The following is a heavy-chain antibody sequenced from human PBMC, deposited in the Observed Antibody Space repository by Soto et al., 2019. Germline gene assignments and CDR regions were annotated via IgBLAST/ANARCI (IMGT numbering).Heavy chain of an antibody. J-gene: IGHJ4*02. Sequence: ETLTMTAAVSGGSSRRYYGSWIRQPPGKVLEWIGYIYYSGSTNYSPSLKSRVTISVDTSKNQFSLKLSSVTAANTAVYYCARGLGWYGPLDYSASWGQGTLVIVSS. D-gene: IGHD6-19*01. V-gene: IGHV4-59*01. CDR3: ARGLGWYGPLDYSAS. CDR2: IYYSGST. CDR1: GGSSRRYY.